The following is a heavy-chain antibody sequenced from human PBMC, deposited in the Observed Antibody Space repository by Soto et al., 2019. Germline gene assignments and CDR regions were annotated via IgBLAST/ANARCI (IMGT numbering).Heavy chain of an antibody. CDR1: GYTFTSFY. D-gene: IGHD6-13*01. CDR2: SNPSGGIT. V-gene: IGHV1-46*01. CDR3: ASSPAFSSSWYGIPPDPSHGMDV. Sequence: QMQLVQSGAEVKRPGASVRVSCKSSGYTFTSFYIHWVRQAPGQGLEWMGISNPSGGITNFAQRFQVRVTMTRDMSTNTHYMELSSLKSDDTAVYYCASSPAFSSSWYGIPPDPSHGMDVWGQGATGTVS. J-gene: IGHJ6*02.